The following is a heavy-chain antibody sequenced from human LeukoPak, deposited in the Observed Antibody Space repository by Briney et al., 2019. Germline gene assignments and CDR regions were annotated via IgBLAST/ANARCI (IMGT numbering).Heavy chain of an antibody. J-gene: IGHJ3*02. V-gene: IGHV3-48*03. CDR2: ISSSGSTI. D-gene: IGHD3-22*01. CDR3: AKDYYDSSGYYHAFDI. CDR1: GFTFSSYE. Sequence: GGSLRLSCAASGFTFSSYEMNWVRQAPGKGLEWVSYISSSGSTIYYADSVKGRFTISRDNAKNSLYLQMNSLRAEDMALYYCAKDYYDSSGYYHAFDIWGQGTMVTVSS.